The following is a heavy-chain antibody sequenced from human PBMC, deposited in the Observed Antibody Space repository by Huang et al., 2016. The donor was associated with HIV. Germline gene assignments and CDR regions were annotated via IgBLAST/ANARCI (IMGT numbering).Heavy chain of an antibody. J-gene: IGHJ4*02. CDR2: INPSDGST. V-gene: IGHV1-46*01. CDR1: GYAFTSYY. D-gene: IGHD3-22*01. Sequence: QVQLVQSGAEVKKPGASVKVSCKASGYAFTSYYMLWVRQAPGQGLEWMGIINPSDGSTSYAQKFQGRGTTTRDTSTNTVFMELSSLRSEDTAVYYCARDRDFYDSSGYWGFNYFDYWGQGTLVTVSS. CDR3: ARDRDFYDSSGYWGFNYFDY.